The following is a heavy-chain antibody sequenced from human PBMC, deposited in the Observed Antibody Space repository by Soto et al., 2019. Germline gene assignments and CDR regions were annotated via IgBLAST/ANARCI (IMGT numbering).Heavy chain of an antibody. V-gene: IGHV1-18*01. D-gene: IGHD6-13*01. CDR3: ARHDRAAAAGTTYSFDY. J-gene: IGHJ4*02. Sequence: QVQLVQSEAEVKKPGASVKVSCKASGYIFTNYGLTWVRQAPGQGLEWMAWISPYDGNTHYAQNLQGRVTVPTDTSTSTAYMELRSLRSDDTAVYFCARHDRAAAAGTTYSFDYWGQGSLVTVSS. CDR1: GYIFTNYG. CDR2: ISPYDGNT.